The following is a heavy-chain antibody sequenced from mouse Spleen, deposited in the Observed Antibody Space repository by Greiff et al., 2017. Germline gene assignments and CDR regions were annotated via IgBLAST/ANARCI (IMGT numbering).Heavy chain of an antibody. D-gene: IGHD4-1*02. V-gene: IGHV1-82*01. CDR1: GYAFSSSW. CDR2: IYPGDGDT. CDR3: ARGLQLAIFDY. Sequence: QVQLKESGPELVKPGASVKISCKASGYAFSSSWMNWVKQRPGKGLEWIGRIYPGDGDTNYNGKFKGKATLTADKSSSTAYMQLSSLTSEDSAVYFCARGLQLAIFDYWGQGTTLTVSS. J-gene: IGHJ2*01.